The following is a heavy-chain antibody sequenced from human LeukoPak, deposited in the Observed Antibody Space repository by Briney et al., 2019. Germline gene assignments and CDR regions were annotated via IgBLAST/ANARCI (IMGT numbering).Heavy chain of an antibody. J-gene: IGHJ4*03. Sequence: SETLSLTCAVYGGSFSRYYWSWIRQSPGKGLEWIAEIDHRGDTNYNPSVRSRVTISVDTSKNQFSLKVRSLSAADTAVYYCARGATISETGYFDFWGQGTPVTVSS. CDR3: ARGATISETGYFDF. V-gene: IGHV4-34*01. CDR2: IDHRGDT. CDR1: GGSFSRYY. D-gene: IGHD2-21*02.